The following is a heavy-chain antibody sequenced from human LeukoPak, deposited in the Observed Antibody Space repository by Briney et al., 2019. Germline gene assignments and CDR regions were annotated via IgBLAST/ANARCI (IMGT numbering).Heavy chain of an antibody. V-gene: IGHV4-59*01. CDR1: GGSISGYY. J-gene: IGHJ4*02. Sequence: SETLSLTCTVSGGSISGYYWSWIRQPPGKGLEWIGYIYYGGTTNYNPSLKSRVTISVDTSNSQFSLKMSSVTAADTAVYYCAREEGGDGGLHDCWGQGTLVTVSS. CDR2: IYYGGTT. D-gene: IGHD2-15*01. CDR3: AREEGGDGGLHDC.